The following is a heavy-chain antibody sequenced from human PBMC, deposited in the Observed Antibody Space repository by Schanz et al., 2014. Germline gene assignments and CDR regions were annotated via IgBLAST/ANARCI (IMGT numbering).Heavy chain of an antibody. Sequence: QVQLLQSGAEVKKPGASMKVSCKASGYTFTTYYMLWVRQAPGQGLEWMGIINPSDASTRYGQKFQGRIPVTTDTSTNTLNLKVSSLRSDDTAVYYRSRVFSHSYIEFRGHGTLNNVSP. CDR2: INPSDAST. D-gene: IGHD2-15*01. CDR1: GYTFTTYY. CDR3: SRVFSHSYIEF. V-gene: IGHV1-46*03. J-gene: IGHJ4*01.